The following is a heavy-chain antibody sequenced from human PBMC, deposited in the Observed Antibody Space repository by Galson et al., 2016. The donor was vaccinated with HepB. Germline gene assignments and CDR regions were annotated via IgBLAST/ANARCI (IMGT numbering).Heavy chain of an antibody. CDR2: IFPSDSET. Sequence: QSGAEVKKPGESLQISCKASGYTFTDYWIGWVRQMPGKGLEWIGIIFPSDSETRYSPSIQGQVTISADKPVSTAYLQWSSLKVSDTAMYYCARPPLVGAADPFDFWDQGTLVTVSS. CDR3: ARPPLVGAADPFDF. J-gene: IGHJ4*02. V-gene: IGHV5-51*01. D-gene: IGHD2-15*01. CDR1: GYTFTDYW.